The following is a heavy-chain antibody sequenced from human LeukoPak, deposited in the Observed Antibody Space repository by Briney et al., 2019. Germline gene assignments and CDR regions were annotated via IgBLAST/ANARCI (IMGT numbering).Heavy chain of an antibody. CDR3: ARDTRVFMTPHY. Sequence: PGGSLRLSCAASGFTFSSYEMNWVRQAPGKGLEWVSSISSSSSYIYYADSVKGRFTISRDNAKNSLYLQMNSLRAEDTAVYYCARDTRVFMTPHYWGQGTLVTVSS. CDR2: ISSSSSYI. J-gene: IGHJ4*02. CDR1: GFTFSSYE. V-gene: IGHV3-21*01. D-gene: IGHD2-15*01.